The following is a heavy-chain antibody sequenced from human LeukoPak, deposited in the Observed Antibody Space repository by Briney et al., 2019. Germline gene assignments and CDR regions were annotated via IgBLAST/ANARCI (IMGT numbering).Heavy chain of an antibody. V-gene: IGHV7-4-1*02. CDR1: GYTFTSYA. Sequence: GASVKVSCKAPGYTFTSYAMNWVRQAPEQGLEWMGWINTNTGNPTYAQGFTRRFVFSLDTSVSTAYLQISSLKAEDTAVYYCARKLGPNYYGSGSYYLFDYWGQGTLVTVSS. CDR2: INTNTGNP. J-gene: IGHJ4*02. D-gene: IGHD3-10*01. CDR3: ARKLGPNYYGSGSYYLFDY.